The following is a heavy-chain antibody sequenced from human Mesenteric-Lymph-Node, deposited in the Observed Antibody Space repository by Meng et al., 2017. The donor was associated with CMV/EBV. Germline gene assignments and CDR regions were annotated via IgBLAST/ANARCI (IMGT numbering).Heavy chain of an antibody. D-gene: IGHD3-10*01. CDR3: AGGVRSYYFDY. CDR1: GFTFSSYW. J-gene: IGHJ4*02. V-gene: IGHV3-74*01. CDR2: INSDGSST. Sequence: ESLKISCAASGFTFSSYWMHWVRQAPGKGLVWVSRINSDGSSTSYADSVKGRFTISRDNAKNTLYLQMNSLRAEDTAVYYCAGGVRSYYFDYWGQGTLVTVSS.